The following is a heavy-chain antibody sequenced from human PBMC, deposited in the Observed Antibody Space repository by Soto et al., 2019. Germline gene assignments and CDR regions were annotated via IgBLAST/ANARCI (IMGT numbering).Heavy chain of an antibody. V-gene: IGHV4-61*03. CDR3: ARGSGSYYAY. J-gene: IGHJ4*02. CDR2: ISYSGST. Sequence: QVQLQESGPGLVKPSETLSLTCTVSGASVSSGNYYWSWIRQPPGKGLECIGYISYSGSTNYNPSLTRPVTISRDTANNHFSLKLSSVTAADTAVYYCARGSGSYYAYWGQGPLVTVSS. CDR1: GASVSSGNYY. D-gene: IGHD1-26*01.